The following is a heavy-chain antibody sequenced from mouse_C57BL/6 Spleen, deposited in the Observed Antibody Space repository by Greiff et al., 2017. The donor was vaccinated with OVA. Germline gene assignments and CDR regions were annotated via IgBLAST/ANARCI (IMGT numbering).Heavy chain of an antibody. CDR3: ARDHGFDY. CDR2: ISDGGSYT. Sequence: DVKVEESGGGLVKPGGSLKLSCAASGFTFSSYAMSWVRQTPEKRLEWVATISDGGSYTYYPDNVKGRFTISRDNAKNNLYLQMSHLKSEDTAMYYCARDHGFDYWGQGTTLTVSS. V-gene: IGHV5-4*01. J-gene: IGHJ2*01. CDR1: GFTFSSYA.